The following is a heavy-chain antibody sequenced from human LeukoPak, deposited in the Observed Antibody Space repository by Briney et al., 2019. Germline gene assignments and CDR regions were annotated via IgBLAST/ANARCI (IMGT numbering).Heavy chain of an antibody. Sequence: SETLSLTCTVSGGSISSYYWSWIRQPPGKGLEWIGYIYYSGTTNYNPALESRVTISIDTSRNQFSLRLSSVTAADTAVYHCASENYGSGSLNYWGQGTLVTVSS. D-gene: IGHD3-10*01. CDR3: ASENYGSGSLNY. V-gene: IGHV4-59*08. J-gene: IGHJ4*02. CDR2: IYYSGTT. CDR1: GGSISSYY.